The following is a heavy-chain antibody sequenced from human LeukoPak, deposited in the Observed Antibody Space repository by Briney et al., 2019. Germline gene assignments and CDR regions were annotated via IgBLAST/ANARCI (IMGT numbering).Heavy chain of an antibody. CDR1: GGSISSDDYY. D-gene: IGHD1-7*01. CDR2: ISHSGST. Sequence: SQTLSLTCTVSGGSISSDDYYWSWIRQPPGKGLEWLGYISHSGSTYYNPSLMSRLTILVDRSKNQFSLELTSVTAADTAVCYCAKDRRIGTTDWFDPWGQGTLVTVSS. CDR3: AKDRRIGTTDWFDP. V-gene: IGHV4-30-2*01. J-gene: IGHJ5*01.